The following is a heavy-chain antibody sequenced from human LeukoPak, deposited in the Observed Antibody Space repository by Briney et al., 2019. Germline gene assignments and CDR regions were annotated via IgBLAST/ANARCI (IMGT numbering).Heavy chain of an antibody. V-gene: IGHV4-34*01. CDR1: GGSFSGYY. J-gene: IGHJ4*02. CDR2: INHSGST. Sequence: SETLSLTCAVYGGSFSGYYWSWIRQPPGKGLEWIGEINHSGSTNYNPSLKSRATISVDTSKNQFSLKLSSVTAADTAVYYCARHGSSIAARGAFDYWGQGTLVTVSS. D-gene: IGHD6-6*01. CDR3: ARHGSSIAARGAFDY.